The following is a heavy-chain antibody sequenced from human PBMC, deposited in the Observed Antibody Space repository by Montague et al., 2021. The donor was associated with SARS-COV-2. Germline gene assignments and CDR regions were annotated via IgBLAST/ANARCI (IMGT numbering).Heavy chain of an antibody. Sequence: SETLSLTCTVSGGSISSYYWSWIRQPPGRGLEWIGRIYTSGTTTYNPSLKSRVTMSVDTYKNQFSLKLSSVTAADTAVYYCAGGSGIINFYNSGMDVWGQGTTVTVSS. V-gene: IGHV4-4*07. CDR1: GGSISSYY. J-gene: IGHJ6*02. CDR2: IYTSGTT. D-gene: IGHD3-10*01. CDR3: AGGSGIINFYNSGMDV.